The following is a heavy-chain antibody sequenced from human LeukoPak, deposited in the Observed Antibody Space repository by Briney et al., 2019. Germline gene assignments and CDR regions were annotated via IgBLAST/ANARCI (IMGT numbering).Heavy chain of an antibody. Sequence: GGSLRLSCTASGFTFGDYAMSWFRQAPGKGLEWVGFIRSKAYGGTTEYAASVKGRFTISRNDSKSIAYLQMNSLKTEDTAVYYCTRGHSSGWLGSLDYWGQGTLVTVSS. CDR3: TRGHSSGWLGSLDY. CDR1: GFTFGDYA. V-gene: IGHV3-49*03. J-gene: IGHJ4*02. CDR2: IRSKAYGGTT. D-gene: IGHD6-19*01.